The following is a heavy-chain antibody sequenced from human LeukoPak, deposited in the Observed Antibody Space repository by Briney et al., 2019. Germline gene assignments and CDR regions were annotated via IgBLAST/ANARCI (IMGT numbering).Heavy chain of an antibody. J-gene: IGHJ6*03. V-gene: IGHV1-3*01. CDR1: GYIFTDYA. D-gene: IGHD2-15*01. Sequence: ASVKVSCKASGYIFTDYAIHWLRQAPGQRPEWMGWMNGGNGNTKYSQKFQGRITLIRDTSAATAYMELSSLRHDDLAVYYCARGRGTSGSNRDFYYYYMDVWGKGTTVTVSS. CDR2: MNGGNGNT. CDR3: ARGRGTSGSNRDFYYYYMDV.